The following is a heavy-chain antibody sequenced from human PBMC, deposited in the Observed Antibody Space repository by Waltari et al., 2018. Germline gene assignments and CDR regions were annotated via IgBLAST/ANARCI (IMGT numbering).Heavy chain of an antibody. CDR3: ARKGGYDFWSGYYTPYDAFDI. CDR2: SNPNSGKT. J-gene: IGHJ3*02. CDR1: GYTFTSYD. V-gene: IGHV1-8*01. D-gene: IGHD3-3*01. Sequence: QVQLVQSGAEVKKPGASVKVSCKASGYTFTSYDINWVRQATGQGLEWMGWSNPNSGKTGYAQKFQGRVTMTRNTSISTAYMELSSLRSEDTAVYYCARKGGYDFWSGYYTPYDAFDIWGQGTMVTVSS.